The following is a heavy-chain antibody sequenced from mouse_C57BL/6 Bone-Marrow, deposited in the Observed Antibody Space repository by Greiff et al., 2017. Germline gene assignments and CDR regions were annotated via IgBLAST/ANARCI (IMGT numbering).Heavy chain of an antibody. CDR1: GYTFTSYW. Sequence: QVQLQQPGAELVKPGASVKMSCKASGYTFTSYWITWVKQRPGQGLEWIGDIYPGSGSTNYNEKFKSKATLSVDTSSSTAYMQLISLTSEDSAVYYCARPYYSNYWYFDVWGTGTTVTVSS. D-gene: IGHD2-5*01. CDR3: ARPYYSNYWYFDV. V-gene: IGHV1-55*01. J-gene: IGHJ1*03. CDR2: IYPGSGST.